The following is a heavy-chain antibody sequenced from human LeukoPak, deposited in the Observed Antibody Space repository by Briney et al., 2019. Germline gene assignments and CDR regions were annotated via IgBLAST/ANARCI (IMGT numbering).Heavy chain of an antibody. V-gene: IGHV1-2*02. CDR1: GYTFIDHY. J-gene: IGHJ4*02. CDR2: INPHSGGT. Sequence: ASVKVSCKASGYTFIDHYIHWVRQAPGHWLEWLGWINPHSGGTNFAQKFLGRVTMTRDTSISTAYMELSRLRSDDTAVYYCAREDDDSYYFDYWGQGALVTVSS. CDR3: AREDDDSYYFDY. D-gene: IGHD4-11*01.